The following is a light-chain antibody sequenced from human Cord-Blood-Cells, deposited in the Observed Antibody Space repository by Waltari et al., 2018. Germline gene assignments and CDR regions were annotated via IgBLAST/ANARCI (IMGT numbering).Light chain of an antibody. V-gene: IGLV2-14*03. CDR2: DVS. CDR3: SSYTSSSTWV. CDR1: SSDVGGYNS. J-gene: IGLJ3*02. Sequence: QSALTQPASVSGYPGQSITISCTGTSSDVGGYNSVSWYQQHPGKAPKLMIYDVSNRPSGVSNRFSGSKSGNTASLTISGLQAEDEADYYCSSYTSSSTWVFGGGTKLTVL.